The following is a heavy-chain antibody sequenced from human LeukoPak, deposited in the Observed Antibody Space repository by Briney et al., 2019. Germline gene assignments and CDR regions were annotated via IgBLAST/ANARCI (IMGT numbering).Heavy chain of an antibody. V-gene: IGHV1-69*04. D-gene: IGHD3-10*01. Sequence: ASVKVSCKASGYTFTSYGISWVRQAPGQGLEWMGRIIPILGIANYAQKFQGRVTITADKSTSTAYMELSSLRSEDTAVYYCARRAVTMVRGNYYYYGMDVWGQGTTVTVSS. J-gene: IGHJ6*02. CDR1: GYTFTSYG. CDR2: IIPILGIA. CDR3: ARRAVTMVRGNYYYYGMDV.